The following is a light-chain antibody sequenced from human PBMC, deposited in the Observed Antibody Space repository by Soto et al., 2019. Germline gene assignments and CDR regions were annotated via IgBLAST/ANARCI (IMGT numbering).Light chain of an antibody. J-gene: IGKJ5*01. Sequence: DIQMTQSPSTVSAYVGDSVTITCRASQSISSWLAWYQQKPGKAPKLLIYDASSLQSGVPSRFSGSGSGTEFTLTISSLQPEDVATYYCQKYNSAPLTFGQGTRLEIK. CDR3: QKYNSAPLT. CDR2: DAS. CDR1: QSISSW. V-gene: IGKV1-5*01.